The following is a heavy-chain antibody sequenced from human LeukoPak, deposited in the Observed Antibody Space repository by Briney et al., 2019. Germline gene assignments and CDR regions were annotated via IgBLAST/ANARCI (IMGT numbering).Heavy chain of an antibody. Sequence: GGSLRLSCAASGFTFSTYGMHWVRQAPGKGLEWLAVIWYDGSNIYYADSLKGRFAISRDNSRNTLYLLLNSLRAEDTAVYYCARDGAFWSGYPYYFDYWGQGTLVTVSS. CDR2: IWYDGSNI. V-gene: IGHV3-33*01. CDR1: GFTFSTYG. CDR3: ARDGAFWSGYPYYFDY. J-gene: IGHJ4*02. D-gene: IGHD3-3*01.